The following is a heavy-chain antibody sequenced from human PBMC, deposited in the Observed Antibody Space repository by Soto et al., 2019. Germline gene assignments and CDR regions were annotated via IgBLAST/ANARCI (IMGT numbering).Heavy chain of an antibody. D-gene: IGHD4-17*01. V-gene: IGHV4-31*03. CDR1: GGSISSGGYY. Sequence: QVQLQESGPGLVKPSQTLSLTCTVSGGSISSGGYYWSWIRQHLGKGLEWIGYIYYSGSTYYNPSLPSRGAISVDTSKNQFSPKLSSVSPADAAVYYCARGGPIPRGGVAYWGQGTLVTVSS. CDR3: ARGGPIPRGGVAY. CDR2: IYYSGST. J-gene: IGHJ4*02.